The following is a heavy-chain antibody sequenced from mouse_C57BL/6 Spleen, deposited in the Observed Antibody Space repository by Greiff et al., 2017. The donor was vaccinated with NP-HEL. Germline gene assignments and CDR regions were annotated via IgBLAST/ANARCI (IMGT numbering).Heavy chain of an antibody. V-gene: IGHV1-80*01. J-gene: IGHJ2*01. D-gene: IGHD2-5*01. Sequence: VQLQQSGAELVKPGASVKISCKASGYAFSSYWMNWVKQRPGKGLEWIGQIYPGDGDTNYNGKFKGKATLTADKSSSTAYMQLSSLTSEDSAVYFCARTYYSNYQYYFDYWGQGTTLTVSS. CDR2: IYPGDGDT. CDR3: ARTYYSNYQYYFDY. CDR1: GYAFSSYW.